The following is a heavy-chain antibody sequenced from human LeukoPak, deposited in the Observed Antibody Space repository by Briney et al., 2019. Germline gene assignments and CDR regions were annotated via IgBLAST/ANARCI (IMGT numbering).Heavy chain of an antibody. D-gene: IGHD6-6*01. J-gene: IGHJ2*01. CDR3: AKGTLIAARPNWYFDL. CDR1: GFTFSSYA. CDR2: ISGSGGST. Sequence: GGSLRLSCAASGFTFSSYAMSWVRQAPGKGLERASAISGSGGSTYYADSVKGRFTISRDNSKNTLYLQMNSLRAEDTAVYYCAKGTLIAARPNWYFDLWGRGTLVTVSS. V-gene: IGHV3-23*01.